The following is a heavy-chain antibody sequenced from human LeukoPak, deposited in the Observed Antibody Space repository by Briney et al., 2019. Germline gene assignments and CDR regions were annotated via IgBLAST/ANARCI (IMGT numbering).Heavy chain of an antibody. J-gene: IGHJ4*02. Sequence: GGSLRLSCAASGFTFSSHWMTWVRQDPGKGLEWVANINQDGSERFYVDSVKGRFTISRDNAKNSLYLQMNSLGAEDTAVYYCAGGLDCRSTSCYLDTWGQGTLVTVSS. V-gene: IGHV3-7*01. CDR3: AGGLDCRSTSCYLDT. CDR1: GFTFSSHW. D-gene: IGHD2-2*01. CDR2: INQDGSER.